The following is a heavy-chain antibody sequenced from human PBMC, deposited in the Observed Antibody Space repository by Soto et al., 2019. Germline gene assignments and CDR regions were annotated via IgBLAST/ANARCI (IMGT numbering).Heavy chain of an antibody. D-gene: IGHD3-22*01. Sequence: PPDTLSLTSAVYGGSFSGYYGSWIRQPPGKGLEWIGEINHSGSTNYNPSLKSRVTISVDTSKNQFSLKLSSVTAADTAVYYCARVQKLYDSSDYYLYWGQGTLVTVSS. CDR2: INHSGST. CDR3: ARVQKLYDSSDYYLY. CDR1: GGSFSGYY. V-gene: IGHV4-34*01. J-gene: IGHJ4*02.